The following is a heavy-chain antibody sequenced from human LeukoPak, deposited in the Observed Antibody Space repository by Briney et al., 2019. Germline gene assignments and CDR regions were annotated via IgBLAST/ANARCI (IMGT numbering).Heavy chain of an antibody. D-gene: IGHD1-1*01. CDR1: GYSFTSYW. J-gene: IGHJ3*02. V-gene: IGHV5-51*01. CDR3: ARQWTWNDYRGDAFDI. CDR2: IYPGDSDT. Sequence: GESLRISCKGSGYSFTSYWIGWVRQMPGKGLEWMGIIYPGDSDTRYTPSFQGQVTISADKSITTAYLQWSSLKASDSAMYYCARQWTWNDYRGDAFDIWGQGTMVTVSS.